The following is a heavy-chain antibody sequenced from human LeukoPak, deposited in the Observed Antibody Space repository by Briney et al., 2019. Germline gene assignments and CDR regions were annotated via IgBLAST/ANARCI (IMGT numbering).Heavy chain of an antibody. J-gene: IGHJ4*02. CDR2: IKQDGSEK. D-gene: IGHD3-22*01. Sequence: PAGSLRLYSVASGFTCSSKRMRWLGPAQGKGLETLTNIKQDGSEKPYVDSVKGRFAISRDNGKNSLYVQMNRLRVDDTAVYYCARVTTMIVVAPGDYWGQGTLVTVSS. CDR1: GFTCSSKR. CDR3: ARVTTMIVVAPGDY. V-gene: IGHV3-7*01.